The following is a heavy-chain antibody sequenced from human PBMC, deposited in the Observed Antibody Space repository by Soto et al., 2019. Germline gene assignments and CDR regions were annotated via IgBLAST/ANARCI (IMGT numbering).Heavy chain of an antibody. J-gene: IGHJ4*02. CDR2: ISSNGGST. CDR1: GFTFSSYA. D-gene: IGHD3-22*01. CDR3: AKEPVPYYDSSGPGDY. Sequence: GGSLRLSCSASGFTFSSYAMHWVRQAPGKGLEYVSAISSNGGSTYYADSVKGRFTISRDNSKNTLYLQMSSLRAEDTAVYYCAKEPVPYYDSSGPGDYWGQGTLVTVSS. V-gene: IGHV3-64D*06.